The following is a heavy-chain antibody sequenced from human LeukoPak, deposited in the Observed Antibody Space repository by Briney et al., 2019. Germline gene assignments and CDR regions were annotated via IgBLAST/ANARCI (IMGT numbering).Heavy chain of an antibody. CDR3: ARELDSSGYSGVYAFDI. CDR2: SSACNGNK. D-gene: IGHD3-22*01. V-gene: IGHV1-18*01. CDR1: GYTFTSCG. Sequence: ASVKVSCKASGYTFTSCGISWVRQAPGQGLEWMGWSSACNGNKNYAQKFQGRVTMTRDTSISTAYMELSRLRSDDTAVYYCARELDSSGYSGVYAFDIWGQGTMVTVSS. J-gene: IGHJ3*02.